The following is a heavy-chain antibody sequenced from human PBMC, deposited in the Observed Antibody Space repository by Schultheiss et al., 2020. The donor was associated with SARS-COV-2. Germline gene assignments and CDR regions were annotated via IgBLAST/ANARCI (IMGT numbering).Heavy chain of an antibody. CDR2: IYYSGST. D-gene: IGHD6-13*01. CDR1: GGSISSSSYY. J-gene: IGHJ4*02. CDR3: ARDIGIAAAGPNDY. Sequence: GSLRLSCTVSGGSISSSSYYWGWIRQPPGKGLEWIGSIYYSGSTYYNPSLKSRVTISVDTSKNQFSLKLSSVTAADTAVYYCARDIGIAAAGPNDYWGQGTLVTVSS. V-gene: IGHV4-39*07.